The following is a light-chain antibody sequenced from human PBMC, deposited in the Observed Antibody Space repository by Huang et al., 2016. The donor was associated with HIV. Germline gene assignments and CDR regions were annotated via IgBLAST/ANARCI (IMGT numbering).Light chain of an antibody. J-gene: IGKJ2*01. CDR2: GAS. V-gene: IGKV3-20*01. CDR3: HHYGSLFT. Sequence: EVVLTQSPGTLSLSPGERATLSCRASQSVSSNYLAWYQQKPGQAPRLLLYGASSRATGIPDRFSGSGSGTDCTLTISRLEPEDFAVYYCHHYGSLFTFGQGTKLEIK. CDR1: QSVSSNY.